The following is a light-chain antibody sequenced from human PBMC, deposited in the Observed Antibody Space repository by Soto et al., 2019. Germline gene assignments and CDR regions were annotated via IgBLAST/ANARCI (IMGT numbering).Light chain of an antibody. Sequence: AIQLTHSPSSLSASVGDSVAITCLASQGISHDLAWYQQRPGRPPKLLIYDASTLERGVPSRFSGSGSGTDFTLTIRSLQPEDFATYYCQQCSGHQPLTFDGGTRVEI. CDR3: QQCSGHQPLT. CDR2: DAS. CDR1: QGISHD. V-gene: IGKV1-13*02. J-gene: IGKJ4*01.